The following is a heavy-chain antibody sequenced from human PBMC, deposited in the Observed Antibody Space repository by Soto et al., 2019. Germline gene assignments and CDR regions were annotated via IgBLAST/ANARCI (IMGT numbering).Heavy chain of an antibody. D-gene: IGHD4-17*01. Sequence: QVQLQESGPGLVKPSETLSLTCTVSGGSISSYYWSWIRQPPGKGLEWIGYIYYSGSTNYNPSLKSRVTISVDTSKNQFSLKLSSVTAADTAVYYCAREGYGDYNGAFDIWGQGTMVTVSS. V-gene: IGHV4-59*01. CDR2: IYYSGST. CDR1: GGSISSYY. CDR3: AREGYGDYNGAFDI. J-gene: IGHJ3*02.